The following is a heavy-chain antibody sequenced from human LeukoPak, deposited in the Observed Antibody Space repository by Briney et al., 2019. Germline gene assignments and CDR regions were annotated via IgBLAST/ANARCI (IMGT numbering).Heavy chain of an antibody. CDR3: ARSNWNYWFDP. CDR2: ISGSGGST. J-gene: IGHJ5*02. Sequence: GGSLRLSCAASGFTFSSYAMSWVRQAPGKGLEWVSAISGSGGSTYYADSVKGRFTISRDNSKNTLYLQMNNLRAEDTAVYYCARSNWNYWFDPWGQGTLVTVSS. V-gene: IGHV3-23*01. CDR1: GFTFSSYA. D-gene: IGHD1-7*01.